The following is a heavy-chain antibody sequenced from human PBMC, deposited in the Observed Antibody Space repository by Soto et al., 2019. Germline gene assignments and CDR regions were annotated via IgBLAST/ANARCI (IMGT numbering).Heavy chain of an antibody. D-gene: IGHD3-9*01. CDR3: TTKLRYFDWLPQNWFDP. Sequence: EVQLVESGGGLVKPGGSLRLSCAASGFTFSNAWMSWVRQAPGKGLEWVGRIKSKTDGGTTDYAAPVKGRFTISRDDSKNTLYLQMNSLKTEDTAVYYCTTKLRYFDWLPQNWFDPWGQGTLVTVSS. CDR1: GFTFSNAW. J-gene: IGHJ5*02. CDR2: IKSKTDGGTT. V-gene: IGHV3-15*01.